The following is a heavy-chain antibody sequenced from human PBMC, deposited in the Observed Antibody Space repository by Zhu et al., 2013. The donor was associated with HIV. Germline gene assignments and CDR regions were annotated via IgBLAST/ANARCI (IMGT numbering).Heavy chain of an antibody. CDR2: FDREDGET. J-gene: IGHJ5*02. CDR1: GYLLSELS. D-gene: IGHD3-10*01. CDR3: AGVYSLGWFDP. V-gene: IGHV1-24*01. Sequence: QVQLIQSGAEVKRPGASVKVSCQVSGYLLSELSIHWVRQAPGKGLEWMGGFDREDGETNYAQKFQGRLIMTEDTSGGTAYMELSSLRSEDTAAYYCAGVYSLGWFDPWGQGTLVTVSS.